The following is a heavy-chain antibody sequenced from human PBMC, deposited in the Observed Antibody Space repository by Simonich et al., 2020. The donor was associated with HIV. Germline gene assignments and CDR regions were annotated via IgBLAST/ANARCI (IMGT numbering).Heavy chain of an antibody. CDR1: GYRFTSFW. J-gene: IGHJ5*02. V-gene: IGHV5-51*01. CDR2: ADPVATDP. Sequence: EVQLVQSGAEVKKPGESLKISCKGSGYRFTSFWIGWVRQMPGKGLAWLGIADPVATDPKDNPPFQGQFTISADKSISTAYLQWSSLKASDTAMYYCARQYSSGWYFWFDPWGQGTLVTVSS. CDR3: ARQYSSGWYFWFDP. D-gene: IGHD6-19*01.